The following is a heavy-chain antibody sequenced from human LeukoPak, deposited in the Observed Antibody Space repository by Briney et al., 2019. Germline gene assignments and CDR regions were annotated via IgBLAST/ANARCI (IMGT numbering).Heavy chain of an antibody. CDR3: AREAGTAMAPFDY. Sequence: SVKVSCKASGGTFSSYAISWVRQAPGQGLEWMGGIIPIFGTANYAQKLQGRVTMTTDTSTSTAYMELRSLRSEDTAVYYCAREAGTAMAPFDYWGQGTLVTVSS. D-gene: IGHD5-18*01. V-gene: IGHV1-69*05. CDR1: GGTFSSYA. CDR2: IIPIFGTA. J-gene: IGHJ4*02.